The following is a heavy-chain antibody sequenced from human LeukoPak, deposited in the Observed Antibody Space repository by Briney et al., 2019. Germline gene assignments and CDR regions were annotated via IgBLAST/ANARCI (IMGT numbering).Heavy chain of an antibody. CDR3: ATESGRNSGSYSPFDY. J-gene: IGHJ4*02. CDR2: IIPIFGTA. Sequence: ASVKVSCKASGGTFSSYAISWVRQAPGQGLEWMGGIIPIFGTANYAQKFQGRVTITADKSTSTAYMELSSLRSEDTAVYYCATESGRNSGSYSPFDYWGQGTLVTVSS. V-gene: IGHV1-69*06. CDR1: GGTFSSYA. D-gene: IGHD1-26*01.